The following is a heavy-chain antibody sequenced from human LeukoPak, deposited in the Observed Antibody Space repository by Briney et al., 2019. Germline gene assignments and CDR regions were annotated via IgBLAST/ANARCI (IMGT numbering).Heavy chain of an antibody. D-gene: IGHD3-10*01. V-gene: IGHV4-39*01. CDR3: ARTCWFGEKAQPGYYYYGMDV. CDR2: IYYSGST. J-gene: IGHJ6*02. CDR1: GGSISSSSYC. Sequence: PSETLSLTCTVSGGSISSSSYCWGWIRQPPGKGLEWIGSIYYSGSTYYNPSLKSRVTISVDTSKNQFSLKLSSVTAADTAVYYCARTCWFGEKAQPGYYYYGMDVWGQRTKVTVSS.